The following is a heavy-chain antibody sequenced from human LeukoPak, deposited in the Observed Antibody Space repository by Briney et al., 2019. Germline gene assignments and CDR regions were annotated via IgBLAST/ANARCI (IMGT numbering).Heavy chain of an antibody. J-gene: IGHJ4*02. CDR1: GFTFSSYA. D-gene: IGHD6-19*01. V-gene: IGHV3-23*01. Sequence: GGSLRLSCAASGFTFSSYAMSWVRQAPGKGLEWVSAISGSGGSTYYADYMRVRFTISRDNSKNTLYLQMNSLRAEDTAVYYCAKGSRNGYSSGWYFDYWGQGTLVTVSS. CDR3: AKGSRNGYSSGWYFDY. CDR2: ISGSGGST.